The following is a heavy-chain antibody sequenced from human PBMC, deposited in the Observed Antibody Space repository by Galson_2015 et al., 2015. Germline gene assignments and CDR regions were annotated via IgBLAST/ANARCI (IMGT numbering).Heavy chain of an antibody. CDR1: GFNFHGYW. Sequence: SLRLSCAASGFNFHGYWMSWVRQAPGKGLEWVANIKEDGIEKDYVDSLKGRFTISRVNAKNSLYLHMNSLRAEDTAVYYCARDGSGPVEFDSWGQGTLVTVSS. J-gene: IGHJ4*02. CDR2: IKEDGIEK. V-gene: IGHV3-7*01. D-gene: IGHD1-1*01. CDR3: ARDGSGPVEFDS.